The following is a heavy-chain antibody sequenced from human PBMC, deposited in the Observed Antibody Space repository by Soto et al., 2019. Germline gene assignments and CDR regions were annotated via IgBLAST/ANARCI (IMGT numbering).Heavy chain of an antibody. V-gene: IGHV4-31*03. CDR1: GGSISSGGYY. J-gene: IGHJ6*02. CDR3: AVDTAMGNYYYYGMDV. CDR2: IYYSGST. D-gene: IGHD5-18*01. Sequence: PSETLSLTCTDSGGSISSGGYYWSWIRQHPGKGLEWIGYIYYSGSTYYNPSLKSRVTISVDTSKNQFSLKLSSVTAADTAVYYCAVDTAMGNYYYYGMDVWGQGTTVTVSS.